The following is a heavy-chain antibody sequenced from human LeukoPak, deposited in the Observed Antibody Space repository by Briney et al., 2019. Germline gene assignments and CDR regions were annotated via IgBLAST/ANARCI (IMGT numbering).Heavy chain of an antibody. CDR3: ARHTTMIRGDWFDP. J-gene: IGHJ5*02. CDR2: IHSSGGA. V-gene: IGHV4-59*08. D-gene: IGHD3-10*01. Sequence: SETLSLTCTVSGGSMNTYYWSWIRQPPGKGLEWIGYIHSSGGANYNPSLKSRVAISIDTSKNQFSPKLSSVTAADTAVYYCARHTTMIRGDWFDPWGQGTLVSVSS. CDR1: GGSMNTYY.